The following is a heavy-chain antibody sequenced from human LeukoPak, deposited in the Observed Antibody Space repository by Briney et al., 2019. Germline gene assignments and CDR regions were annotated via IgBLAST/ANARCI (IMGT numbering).Heavy chain of an antibody. Sequence: GGSLRLSCAASGFTFSSYWLHWVRQAPGKGLVWVSSIKSDGSSTSYADSVKGRLPISRDNARNTLYLQMNSLRTEDTGVYYWATGSGHALDIWGQGTMVTVSA. V-gene: IGHV3-74*01. J-gene: IGHJ3*02. CDR3: ATGSGHALDI. CDR2: IKSDGSST. D-gene: IGHD3-10*01. CDR1: GFTFSSYW.